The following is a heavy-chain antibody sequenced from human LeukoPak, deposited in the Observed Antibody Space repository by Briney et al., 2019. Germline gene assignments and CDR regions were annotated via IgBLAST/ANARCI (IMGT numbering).Heavy chain of an antibody. D-gene: IGHD3-3*01. V-gene: IGHV4-61*02. CDR3: ARERNDFWSGYYDEEDYYFDY. Sequence: SETLSLTCTVSGGSISSGSYYWSWIRQPAGKGLEWIGRIYTSGSTNYNPSLKSRVTISVDTSKNQFSLKLSSVTAADTAVYYCARERNDFWSGYYDEEDYYFDYWGQGTLVTVSS. J-gene: IGHJ4*02. CDR2: IYTSGST. CDR1: GGSISSGSYY.